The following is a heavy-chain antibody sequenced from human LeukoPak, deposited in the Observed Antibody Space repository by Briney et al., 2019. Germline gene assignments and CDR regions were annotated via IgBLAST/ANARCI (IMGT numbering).Heavy chain of an antibody. CDR1: GFSFRSYG. V-gene: IGHV3-30*18. CDR2: ISYDGNNK. J-gene: IGHJ4*02. CDR3: AKRTMSAFDS. D-gene: IGHD5-24*01. Sequence: QPGGSLRLSCAASGFSFRSYGMHWVRQAPGKGLEWAALISYDGNNKYYGDSVKGRFTISRDNSKNMVYLQMNSLTVEDTATYYCAKRTMSAFDSWGQGTLLIVSS.